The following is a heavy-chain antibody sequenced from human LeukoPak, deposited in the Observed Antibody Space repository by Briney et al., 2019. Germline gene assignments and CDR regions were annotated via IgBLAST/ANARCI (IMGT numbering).Heavy chain of an antibody. CDR3: ARAYGYYYYMDV. V-gene: IGHV4-38-2*01. D-gene: IGHD4-17*01. CDR1: GYSISSVYY. Sequence: PSETLSLTCAVSGYSISSVYYWGWIRQPPGKGLEWIGFIYNSGNTWYSPSLKSRVTISVDTSKNQVSLKLTSVTAADTAVYYCARAYGYYYYMDVWGKGTTVTVSS. J-gene: IGHJ6*03. CDR2: IYNSGNT.